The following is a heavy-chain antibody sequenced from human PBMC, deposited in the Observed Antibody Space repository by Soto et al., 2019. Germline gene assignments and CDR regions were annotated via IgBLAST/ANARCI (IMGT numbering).Heavy chain of an antibody. CDR2: ISGSGGST. V-gene: IGHV3-23*01. Sequence: GGSLRLSCAASGFTFSSYAMSWVRQAPGKGLEWVSAISGSGGSTYYADSVKGRFTISRDNSKNTLYLQMNSLRAEDTAVYYCAKISRKSPSQNHFVHWGQGTLVTVSS. CDR3: AKISRKSPSQNHFVH. J-gene: IGHJ4*02. D-gene: IGHD6-6*01. CDR1: GFTFSSYA.